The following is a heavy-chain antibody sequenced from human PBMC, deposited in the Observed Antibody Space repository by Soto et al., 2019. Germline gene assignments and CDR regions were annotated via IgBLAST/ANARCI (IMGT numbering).Heavy chain of an antibody. CDR2: IYSGGST. CDR3: ARVSTGDLVDY. D-gene: IGHD4-17*01. CDR1: GFTVSSNY. Sequence: EVQLVESGGGLVQPGGSLRLSCAASGFTVSSNYMSWVRQAPGKGLEWVSVIYSGGSTYYADSVKGRFTISRDNSKNTLYLQMNSLRAEDTAVYYCARVSTGDLVDYWGQGTLVTVSS. J-gene: IGHJ4*02. V-gene: IGHV3-66*01.